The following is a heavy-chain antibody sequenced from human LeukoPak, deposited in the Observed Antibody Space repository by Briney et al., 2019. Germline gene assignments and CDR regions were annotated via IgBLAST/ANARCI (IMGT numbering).Heavy chain of an antibody. J-gene: IGHJ4*02. V-gene: IGHV3-13*01. CDR3: VREARGYHYTYFDY. Sequence: PGGSLRLSCTASGFTLGRHDMHWFRQTTGEGLEWVAALASGSQTFYASSVKGRFTVSREDAKNSLYLQMNSLRAGDTAVYYCVREARGYHYTYFDYWGQGTLVTVSS. CDR1: GFTLGRHD. CDR2: LASGSQT. D-gene: IGHD5-18*01.